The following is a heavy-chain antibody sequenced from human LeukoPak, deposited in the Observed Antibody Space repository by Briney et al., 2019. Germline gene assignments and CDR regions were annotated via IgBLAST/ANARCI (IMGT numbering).Heavy chain of an antibody. Sequence: SETLSLTCTVSGYSISSGYYWGWIRQPPGKGLEWIGSIYHSGRTYYNPSLKSRVTISVDTSKNQFSLKLSSVTAADTAVYYCAKGYYYMDVWGKGTTVTVSS. CDR2: IYHSGRT. CDR3: AKGYYYMDV. CDR1: GYSISSGYY. J-gene: IGHJ6*03. V-gene: IGHV4-38-2*02.